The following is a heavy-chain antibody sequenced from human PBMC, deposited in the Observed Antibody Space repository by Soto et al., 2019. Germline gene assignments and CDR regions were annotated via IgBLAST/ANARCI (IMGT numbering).Heavy chain of an antibody. J-gene: IGHJ4*02. D-gene: IGHD3-10*01. CDR2: ISSSSSYI. CDR3: ARANGSSEYYYGSGSRFCDY. Sequence: GGSLRLSCAASGFTFSSYSMNWVRQAPGKGLEWVSSISSSSSYIYYADSVKGRFTISRDNAKNSLYLQMNSLRAEDTAVYYCARANGSSEYYYGSGSRFCDYWGQGTLVTVSS. CDR1: GFTFSSYS. V-gene: IGHV3-21*01.